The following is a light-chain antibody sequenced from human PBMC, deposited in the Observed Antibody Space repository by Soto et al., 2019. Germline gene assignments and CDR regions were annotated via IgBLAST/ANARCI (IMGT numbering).Light chain of an antibody. Sequence: EIVLTQSPCTLSLSPGERATLSCRASQSVSSSYLAWYQQKPGQAPRLLIYGASSRATGIPDRFSGSGSGTDFTLTISRLEPEDFAVYYCQQYGSPRTFGGGTKVDIK. CDR2: GAS. CDR3: QQYGSPRT. J-gene: IGKJ4*02. CDR1: QSVSSSY. V-gene: IGKV3-20*01.